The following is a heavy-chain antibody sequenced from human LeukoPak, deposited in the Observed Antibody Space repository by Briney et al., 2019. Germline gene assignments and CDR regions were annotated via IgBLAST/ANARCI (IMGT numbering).Heavy chain of an antibody. D-gene: IGHD6-13*01. CDR1: GFTFSSYS. J-gene: IGHJ4*02. V-gene: IGHV3-21*04. CDR2: ISSSSSYI. CDR3: AKGGIAAAGAIDY. Sequence: GGSLRLSCAASGFTFSSYSMNWVRQAPGKGLEWVSSISSSSSYIYYADSLKGRFTISRDNAKKSLYLQMNSLRAEDTAVYYCAKGGIAAAGAIDYWGQGTLVTVSS.